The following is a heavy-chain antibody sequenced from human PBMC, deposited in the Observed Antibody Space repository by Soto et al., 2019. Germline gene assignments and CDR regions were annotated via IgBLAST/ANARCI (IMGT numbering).Heavy chain of an antibody. V-gene: IGHV4-59*08. Sequence: QVQLQESGPGLVKPSETLSLTCTVSGGSISSYYWSWIRQPPGKGLEWIGYIYYSGSTNYNPSLKSRVTLSVDSSRNQFSLKLNSMTAADTALYCCARHNYGSGSTYFDYWGQGTLVTVSS. CDR3: ARHNYGSGSTYFDY. CDR2: IYYSGST. CDR1: GGSISSYY. J-gene: IGHJ4*02. D-gene: IGHD3-10*01.